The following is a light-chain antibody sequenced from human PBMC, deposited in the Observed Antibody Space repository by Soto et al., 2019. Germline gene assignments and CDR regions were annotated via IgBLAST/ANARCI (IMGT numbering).Light chain of an antibody. Sequence: DIQMTQSPSTLSASLGYRFTITFRASQTISSWLAWYQQKPGKAPTLLIYDASTLERGVPSRFSGTGSGTEFTLSIDSLQPDDFATYYCQQYHTSSITFGQGTRLEIK. CDR2: DAS. V-gene: IGKV1-5*01. CDR3: QQYHTSSIT. CDR1: QTISSW. J-gene: IGKJ5*01.